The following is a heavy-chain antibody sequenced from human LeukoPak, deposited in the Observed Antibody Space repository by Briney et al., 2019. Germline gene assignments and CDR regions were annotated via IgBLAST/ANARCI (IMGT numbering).Heavy chain of an antibody. D-gene: IGHD1-14*01. CDR3: ARERPDSRNLDS. CDR2: TYSGVTT. V-gene: IGHV3-66*01. CDR1: GFIVRSNH. J-gene: IGHJ4*02. Sequence: GGSLRLSCAAFGFIVRSNHINWVRQAPGKGLEWVSITYSGVTTYYADSVKGRFIISRDDSKNTLSLQMNDLRVEDTAVYYCARERPDSRNLDSWGRGALVTVSS.